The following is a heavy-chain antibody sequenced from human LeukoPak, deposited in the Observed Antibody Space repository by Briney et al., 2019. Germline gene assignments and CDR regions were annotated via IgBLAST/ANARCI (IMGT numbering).Heavy chain of an antibody. Sequence: GGSLRLSCAASGFTFSSYAMHWVRQASGKGLEWVAVISYDGSNKYYADSVKGRFTISRDNSKNTLYLQMNSLRAEDTAVYYCARGVRGYSYGIDYWGQGTLVTVSS. D-gene: IGHD5-18*01. CDR1: GFTFSSYA. CDR3: ARGVRGYSYGIDY. CDR2: ISYDGSNK. J-gene: IGHJ4*02. V-gene: IGHV3-30-3*01.